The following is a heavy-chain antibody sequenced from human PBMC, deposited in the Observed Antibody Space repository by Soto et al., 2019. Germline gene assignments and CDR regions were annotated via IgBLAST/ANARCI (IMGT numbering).Heavy chain of an antibody. V-gene: IGHV3-30*18. Sequence: QVQLVESGGGVVQPGRSLRLSCAASGFTFSSYGMHWVRQAPGKGLEWVAVISSDGSNKYYADSVKGRFTISRDNSKNTLYLQMNSLRAEDTAVYYCAKVNRGGIAVAGRGIDYWGQGTLVTVSS. CDR3: AKVNRGGIAVAGRGIDY. D-gene: IGHD6-19*01. J-gene: IGHJ4*02. CDR1: GFTFSSYG. CDR2: ISSDGSNK.